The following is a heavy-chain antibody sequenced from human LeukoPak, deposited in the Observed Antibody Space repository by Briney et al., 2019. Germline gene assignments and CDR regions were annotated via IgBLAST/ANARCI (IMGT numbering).Heavy chain of an antibody. J-gene: IGHJ6*03. CDR2: IYPSSGDI. Sequence: ASVKVSCKASGYTFTGHYMHWVRQAPGQGLAGMGWIYPSSGDIDYSHIFEGRVTMTRDTSISTAYMELSRLRSDDTAVYYCARAAIAVAGDYNYHYMDVWGKGTTVTVSS. CDR1: GYTFTGHY. CDR3: ARAAIAVAGDYNYHYMDV. V-gene: IGHV1-2*07. D-gene: IGHD6-19*01.